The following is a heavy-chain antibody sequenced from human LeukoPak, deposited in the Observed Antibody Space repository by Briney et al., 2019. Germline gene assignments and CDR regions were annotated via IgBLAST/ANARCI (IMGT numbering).Heavy chain of an antibody. D-gene: IGHD5-12*01. CDR3: ARDILLRYSGCFTDY. J-gene: IGHJ4*02. V-gene: IGHV3-21*01. Sequence: GGSQRLSRAASGFTFSSYSMNWVRQAPGKGLEWVSSISSSSSYIYYADSVKGRFTISRDNAKNSLYLRMNSLRAEDTAVYYCARDILLRYSGCFTDYWGQGTLVPFSS. CDR1: GFTFSSYS. CDR2: ISSSSSYI.